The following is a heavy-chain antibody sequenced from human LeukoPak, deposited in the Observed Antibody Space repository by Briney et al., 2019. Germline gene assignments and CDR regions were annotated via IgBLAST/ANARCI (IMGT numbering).Heavy chain of an antibody. J-gene: IGHJ6*03. CDR3: AREFVQQWLVYYYYYMDV. CDR2: MNPNSGNT. D-gene: IGHD6-19*01. V-gene: IGHV1-8*01. Sequence: ASVKVSCKASGYTFTSYDINWVRQATGQGLEWMGWMNPNSGNTGYAQKFQGRVTMTRNTSISTAYMELSSLRSEDTAVYYCAREFVQQWLVYYYYYMDVWGKGTTVTISS. CDR1: GYTFTSYD.